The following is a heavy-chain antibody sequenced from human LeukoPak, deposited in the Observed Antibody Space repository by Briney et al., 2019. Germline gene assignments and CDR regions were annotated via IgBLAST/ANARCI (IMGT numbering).Heavy chain of an antibody. CDR1: GFTFSDYY. CDR3: AKGGMAWELHPDWFDP. V-gene: IGHV3-11*01. CDR2: ISSSGSTI. D-gene: IGHD1-26*01. Sequence: PGGSLRLSCAASGFTFSDYYMSWIRQAPGKGLEWVSYISSSGSTIYYADSVKGRFTISRDNAKNSLYLQMNSLRAEDTAVYYCAKGGMAWELHPDWFDPWGQGTLVTVSS. J-gene: IGHJ5*02.